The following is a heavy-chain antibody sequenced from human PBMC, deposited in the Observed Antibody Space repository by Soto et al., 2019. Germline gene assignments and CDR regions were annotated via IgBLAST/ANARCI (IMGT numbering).Heavy chain of an antibody. V-gene: IGHV4-59*01. D-gene: IGHD2-15*01. J-gene: IGHJ3*02. CDR3: ARVVVVAATHDAFDI. Sequence: SETLSLTCTVSGGSISSYYWSWIRQPPGKGLEWIGYIYYSGSTNYNPSLKSRVTISVDTSKNQFSLKLCSVTAADTSVYYCARVVVVAATHDAFDIWGQGTMVTVSS. CDR1: GGSISSYY. CDR2: IYYSGST.